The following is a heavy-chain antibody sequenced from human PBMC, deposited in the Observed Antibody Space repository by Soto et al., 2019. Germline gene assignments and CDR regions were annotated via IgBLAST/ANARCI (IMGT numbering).Heavy chain of an antibody. J-gene: IGHJ6*02. CDR2: INHSGST. CDR1: GGSLTNYF. CDR3: ARVRGSVYYYYGMDV. V-gene: IGHV4-34*01. D-gene: IGHD3-16*01. Sequence: ASETLSLTCTVSGGSLTNYFWSWIRQPPGKGLEWIGEINHSGSTNYNPSLKSRVTISVDTSKNQFSLKLSSVTAADTALYYCARVRGSVYYYYGMDVWGQGTTVTVSS.